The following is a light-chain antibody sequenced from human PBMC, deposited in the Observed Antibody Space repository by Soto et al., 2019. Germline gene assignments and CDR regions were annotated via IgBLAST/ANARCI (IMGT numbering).Light chain of an antibody. CDR2: DVT. CDR3: SSYAGSSIPVA. J-gene: IGLJ2*01. V-gene: IGLV2-8*01. CDR1: SRDVGGYNF. Sequence: QSALTQPPSASGSPGQAVTISCTGASRDVGGYNFVSWYQQHPGKAPKLMIYDVTKRPSGVPDRFSGSKSGNTASLTVSGLQVDDEADYYCSSYAGSSIPVAFGGGTKLTVL.